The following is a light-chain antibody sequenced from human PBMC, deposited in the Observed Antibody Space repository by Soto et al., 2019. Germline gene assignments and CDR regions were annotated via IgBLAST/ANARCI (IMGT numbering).Light chain of an antibody. CDR1: SSNIGSTYD. CDR3: QSYDDSLSVHYV. Sequence: AVLTQPATVSGDPGQGVTISCNGSSSNIGSTYDVQWYQQLPGTAPKLLIHGNTDRPSGVPDRFSGSKSGTSASLAITGLQADDEADYYCQSYDDSLSVHYVFGTGTKVTVL. V-gene: IGLV1-40*01. J-gene: IGLJ1*01. CDR2: GNT.